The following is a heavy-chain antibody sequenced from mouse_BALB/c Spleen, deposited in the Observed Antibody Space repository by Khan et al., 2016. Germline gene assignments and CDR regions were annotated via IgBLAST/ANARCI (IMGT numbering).Heavy chain of an antibody. J-gene: IGHJ3*01. D-gene: IGHD6-1*01. CDR1: GYTFTNYG. V-gene: IGHV9-1*02. CDR3: AREGGSLAWFAY. CDR2: INTYTGEP. Sequence: QIQLVQSGPEPKKPGETVKISCKASGYTFTNYGMNWVKQAPGKGLKWMGWINTYTGEPTYADDFKGRFAFSLETFASTAYLQINNLKNEDMATYICAREGGSLAWFAYWSQGTLVTVSA.